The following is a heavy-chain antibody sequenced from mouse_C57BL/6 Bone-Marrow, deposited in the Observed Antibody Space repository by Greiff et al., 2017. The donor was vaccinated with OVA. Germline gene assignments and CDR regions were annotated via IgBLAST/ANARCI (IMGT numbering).Heavy chain of an antibody. CDR1: GYTFTSYW. J-gene: IGHJ1*03. D-gene: IGHD2-3*01. V-gene: IGHV1-52*01. CDR2: IDPSDSET. Sequence: QVQLQQPGAELVRPGSSVKLSCKASGYTFTSYWMHWVKQRPIQGLEWIGNIDPSDSETHYNQKFKDKATLTVDKSSSTAYMQLSSLTSEDSAVYYCARRWLLPDWYFDVWGTGTTVTVSS. CDR3: ARRWLLPDWYFDV.